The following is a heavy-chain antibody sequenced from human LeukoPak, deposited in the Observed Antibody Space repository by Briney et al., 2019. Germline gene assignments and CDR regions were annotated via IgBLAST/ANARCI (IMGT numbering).Heavy chain of an antibody. D-gene: IGHD3-22*01. Sequence: ASVKVSCKASGYTFTSYGINWVRQAPGQGLEWMGWISTYNGHTNYAQKFQGRVTMTTDTSTSTASMELRSLRSDDTAVYYCARGSNNYYDSSGYYSWFDPWGQGTLVTVSS. CDR1: GYTFTSYG. CDR3: ARGSNNYYDSSGYYSWFDP. J-gene: IGHJ5*02. CDR2: ISTYNGHT. V-gene: IGHV1-18*01.